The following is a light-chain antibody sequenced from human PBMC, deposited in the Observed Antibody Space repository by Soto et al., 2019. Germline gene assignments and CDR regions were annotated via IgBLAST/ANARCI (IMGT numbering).Light chain of an antibody. Sequence: QSALTQPASVSGSPGQSIPISCTGTSSDIGAYNYVSWYQQHPGKAPKLMIYDVSNRPSGVSNRFSGSKSGNTASLTISGVQAEDEADYYCSSYTTRTTVVFSGGTKLTVL. CDR2: DVS. J-gene: IGLJ2*01. V-gene: IGLV2-14*01. CDR1: SSDIGAYNY. CDR3: SSYTTRTTVV.